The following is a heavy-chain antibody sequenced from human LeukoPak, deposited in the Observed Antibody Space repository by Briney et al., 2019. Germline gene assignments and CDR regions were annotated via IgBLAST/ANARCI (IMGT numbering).Heavy chain of an antibody. D-gene: IGHD1-26*01. V-gene: IGHV4-4*07. J-gene: IGHJ4*02. CDR2: LSSSGST. CDR1: GGSINSYY. CDR3: ARGHYSGSYFFDY. Sequence: SETLSLTCTVSGGSINSYYWSWIRQPAGKGLEWIGRLSSSGSTNSNPSLKSRVTMSVDTSKNQLSLNLTSVTAADTAVYYCARGHYSGSYFFDYWGQGTLVTVSS.